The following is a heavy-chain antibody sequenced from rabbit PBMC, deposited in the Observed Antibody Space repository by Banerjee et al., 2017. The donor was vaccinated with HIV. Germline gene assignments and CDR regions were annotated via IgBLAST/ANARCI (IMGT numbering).Heavy chain of an antibody. J-gene: IGHJ4*01. CDR1: GFSFSSNEY. CDR3: ARGSAAMTMVITGYYLSL. D-gene: IGHD2-1*01. CDR2: IAGDSSGFT. Sequence: QSLEESGGDLVKPEGSLTLTCTASGFSFSSNEYMCWVRQAPGKGLEWISCIAGDSSGFTYSATWAKGRFTCSKTSSTTVTLQMTSLTVADTATYFCARGSAAMTMVITGYYLSLWGQGTLVTVS. V-gene: IGHV1S40*01.